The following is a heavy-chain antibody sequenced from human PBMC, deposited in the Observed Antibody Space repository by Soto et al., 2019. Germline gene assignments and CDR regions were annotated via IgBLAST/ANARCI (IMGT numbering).Heavy chain of an antibody. CDR3: ARDRDGYDSGYFDS. CDR1: GDSISSGGHS. J-gene: IGHJ4*01. D-gene: IGHD5-12*01. Sequence: SLSLTCAVSGDSISSGGHSGNWLRQPPGKGLEWIGYIYHSGNTYFNPTLKSRVTMSVDTSKNQISLTLSSVTAADTAIYYCARDRDGYDSGYFDSWGHGTLVTVSS. V-gene: IGHV4-30-2*01. CDR2: IYHSGNT.